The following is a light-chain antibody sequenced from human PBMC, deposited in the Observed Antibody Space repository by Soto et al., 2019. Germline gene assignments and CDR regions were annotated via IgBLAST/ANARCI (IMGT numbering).Light chain of an antibody. Sequence: QSALTQPPSVSGSPGQSVTISCTGTSSDVGSSNGVSWYQQPPGTAPKLMIYDVSNRPSGVPDRYSGSKSGNTASLTISGLQAEDEADYYCSSYTSTSTYVFGTGTKLTVL. V-gene: IGLV2-18*02. CDR3: SSYTSTSTYV. CDR1: SSDVGSSNG. CDR2: DVS. J-gene: IGLJ1*01.